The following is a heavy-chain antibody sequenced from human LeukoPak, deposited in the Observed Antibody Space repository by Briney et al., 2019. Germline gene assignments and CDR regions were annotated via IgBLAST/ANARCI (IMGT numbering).Heavy chain of an antibody. Sequence: GGSLRLSCAASGFTFSNAWMSWVRQAPGKGLEWVGRIKSKTDGGTTDYAAPVKGRFTISRDDSKNTLYLQMNSLKTEDTAVYYCTTHSSSSTSAFDIWGQGTMVTVSS. CDR2: IKSKTDGGTT. J-gene: IGHJ3*02. D-gene: IGHD6-6*01. CDR3: TTHSSSSTSAFDI. V-gene: IGHV3-15*01. CDR1: GFTFSNAW.